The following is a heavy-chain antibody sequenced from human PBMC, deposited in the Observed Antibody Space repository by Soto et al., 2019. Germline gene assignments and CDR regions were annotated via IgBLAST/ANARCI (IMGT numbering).Heavy chain of an antibody. J-gene: IGHJ6*02. Sequence: QVHLVQSGAEVAKPGASVKVSCKPSGYTFTGYYIHWVRQAPGQGLEWMGWINPSSGDSKYAQKFQGRVTMTRDTTISTAYLDLRNLRSDDTGVYYCAREGGSAYGMDVWGQGTAVTVSS. D-gene: IGHD1-26*01. CDR3: AREGGSAYGMDV. V-gene: IGHV1-2*02. CDR1: GYTFTGYY. CDR2: INPSSGDS.